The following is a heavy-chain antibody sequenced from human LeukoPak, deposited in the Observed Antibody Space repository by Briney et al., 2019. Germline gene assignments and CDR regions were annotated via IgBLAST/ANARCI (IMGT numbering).Heavy chain of an antibody. Sequence: GGSLRLSCAASGFTFSSYAMHWVRQAPGKGLEWVAVISYDGSNKYYADSVKGRFTISRDNSKNTLYLQMNSLRAEDTAVYCCASDYYDSSGYSEPYDYWGQGTLVTVSS. J-gene: IGHJ4*02. CDR2: ISYDGSNK. D-gene: IGHD3-22*01. CDR3: ASDYYDSSGYSEPYDY. V-gene: IGHV3-30-3*01. CDR1: GFTFSSYA.